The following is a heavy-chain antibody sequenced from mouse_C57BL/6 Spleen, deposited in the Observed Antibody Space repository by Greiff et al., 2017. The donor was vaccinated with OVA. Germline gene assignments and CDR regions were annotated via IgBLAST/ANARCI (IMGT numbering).Heavy chain of an antibody. D-gene: IGHD1-1*01. CDR3: ARKGLTTVVATKGYFDV. J-gene: IGHJ1*03. CDR2: ISDGGSYT. Sequence: EVQRVESGGGLVKPGGSLKLSCAASGFTFSSYAMSWVRQTPEKRLEWVATISDGGSYTYYPDNVKGRFTISRDNAKNTLYLQMSHLKSEDTAMYYCARKGLTTVVATKGYFDVWGTGTTVTVSS. V-gene: IGHV5-4*01. CDR1: GFTFSSYA.